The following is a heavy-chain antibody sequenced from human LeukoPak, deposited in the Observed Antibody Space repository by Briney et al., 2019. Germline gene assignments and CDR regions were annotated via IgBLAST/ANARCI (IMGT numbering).Heavy chain of an antibody. Sequence: GGSLRLSCAASGFTFSDYYMSWIRQPPGKGLEWVSSIFQGGGEIHYADSVRGRFTISRDNSKNTLFLQMNSLRAEDTAIYYCATYRQVMLPFESWGRGTLVTVSS. D-gene: IGHD5-18*01. V-gene: IGHV3-11*01. J-gene: IGHJ4*02. CDR1: GFTFSDYY. CDR3: ATYRQVMLPFES. CDR2: IFQGGGEI.